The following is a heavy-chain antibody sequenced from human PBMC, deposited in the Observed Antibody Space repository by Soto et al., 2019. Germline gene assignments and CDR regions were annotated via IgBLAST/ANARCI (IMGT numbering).Heavy chain of an antibody. J-gene: IGHJ6*01. CDR2: IKQDGSEK. V-gene: IGHV3-7*01. Sequence: VGSLRLSCASSVFTFSSYWMSCVRHAPGKWLEWVANIKQDGSEKYYVDSVKGRFTISRDNAKNSLYLQMNSLRAEDTAVYYCARAQLWLRGYYHYGMEVLGQGTTVIVS. D-gene: IGHD5-18*01. CDR3: ARAQLWLRGYYHYGMEV. CDR1: VFTFSSYW.